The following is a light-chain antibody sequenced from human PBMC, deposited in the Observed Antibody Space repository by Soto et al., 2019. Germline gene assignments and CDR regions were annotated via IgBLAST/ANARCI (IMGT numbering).Light chain of an antibody. V-gene: IGLV1-44*01. CDR1: SSNIGTNA. Sequence: YALTQPPSASGTTGQRVTISCSGGSSNIGTNAVNWYQQLPGTAPKLLIYNNNQRPSGVPDRFSGSKSGTSASLAISGLQSEDEADYYCAAWDDSLNGYVFGTGTKFTV. J-gene: IGLJ1*01. CDR3: AAWDDSLNGYV. CDR2: NNN.